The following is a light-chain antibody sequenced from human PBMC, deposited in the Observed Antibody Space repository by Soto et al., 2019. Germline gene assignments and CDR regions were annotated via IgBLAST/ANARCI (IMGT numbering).Light chain of an antibody. CDR2: EVS. V-gene: IGLV2-14*01. CDR3: SSYTTTTAWV. CDR1: SSDVGVYRY. J-gene: IGLJ3*02. Sequence: QSALTQPASVSGSPGQSITISCTGSSSDVGVYRYVSWFQQHPGRAPKLIIYEVSNRPSGVSDRFSGSKSGNTASLTISGLKAEDEADYHCSSYTTTTAWVFGGGTKLTVL.